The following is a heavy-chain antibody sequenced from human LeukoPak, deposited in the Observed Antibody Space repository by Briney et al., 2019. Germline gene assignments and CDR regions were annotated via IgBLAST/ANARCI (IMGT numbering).Heavy chain of an antibody. CDR2: IYYDARNK. D-gene: IGHD3-22*01. CDR1: GFTFSNYG. V-gene: IGHV3-30*18. CDR3: AKVKGSTSYDRSSLPWRSFDY. Sequence: QPGRSLRLSCAASGFTFSNYGMHWVRQAPGKGLEWVALIYYDARNKYSADSVKGRFTISRDNSQNTVFLQMNSLRAEDTAVYYCAKVKGSTSYDRSSLPWRSFDYWGQGTLVTVSS. J-gene: IGHJ4*02.